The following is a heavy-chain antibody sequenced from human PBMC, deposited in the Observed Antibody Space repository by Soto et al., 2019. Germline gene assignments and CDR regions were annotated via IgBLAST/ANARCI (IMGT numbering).Heavy chain of an antibody. J-gene: IGHJ4*02. Sequence: QVQLVESGGGVVQPGRSLRLSCAASGFTFSSYGMHWVRQAPGKGLEWVAVIWYDGSNKYYADSVKGRFTISRDNSKNTLFLQINSLRAEDTAVSYCARDGSGSSHYFDYWGQGTLVTVSS. CDR2: IWYDGSNK. D-gene: IGHD1-26*01. CDR3: ARDGSGSSHYFDY. CDR1: GFTFSSYG. V-gene: IGHV3-33*01.